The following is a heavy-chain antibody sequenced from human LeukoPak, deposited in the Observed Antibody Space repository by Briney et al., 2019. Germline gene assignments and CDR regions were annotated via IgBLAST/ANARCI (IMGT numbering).Heavy chain of an antibody. CDR3: AREWGCAGKPSLSYYYGMDV. D-gene: IGHD6-13*01. CDR2: IYTSGST. Sequence: SETLSLTCTVSGGTISSYYWSWIRQPAGKGLEWIGRIYTSGSTNYNPSLKSRVTMSVDTSKNQFSLKLSSVTAADTAVYYCAREWGCAGKPSLSYYYGMDVWGQGTTVTVSS. V-gene: IGHV4-4*07. CDR1: GGTISSYY. J-gene: IGHJ6*02.